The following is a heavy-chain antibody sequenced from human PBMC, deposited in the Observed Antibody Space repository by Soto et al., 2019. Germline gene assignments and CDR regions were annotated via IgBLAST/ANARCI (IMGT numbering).Heavy chain of an antibody. J-gene: IGHJ4*02. CDR2: IYYSGST. D-gene: IGHD5-12*01. CDR1: GGSISSGGYY. Sequence: QVQLQESGPGLVKPSQTLSLTCTVSGGSISSGGYYWSWIRQHPGKGLEWIGYIYYSGSTYYNPSLTSRVTISVDTSKNQFSLKLSSVTAADTAVYYCARGPDGYNFPPCFDYWGQGTLVTVSS. V-gene: IGHV4-31*03. CDR3: ARGPDGYNFPPCFDY.